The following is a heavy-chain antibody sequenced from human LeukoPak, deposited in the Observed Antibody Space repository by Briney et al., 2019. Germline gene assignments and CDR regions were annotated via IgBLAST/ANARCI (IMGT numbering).Heavy chain of an antibody. CDR2: IYYSGST. Sequence: SETLSLTCTVSGGSISSYYWSWIRQPPGKGLEWIGYIYYSGSTNYNPSLKSRVTISVDTSKNQFSLKLSSVTAADTAVCYCARLEEMATTGFYDMDVWGQGTTVTVSS. D-gene: IGHD5-24*01. V-gene: IGHV4-59*08. CDR3: ARLEEMATTGFYDMDV. J-gene: IGHJ6*02. CDR1: GGSISSYY.